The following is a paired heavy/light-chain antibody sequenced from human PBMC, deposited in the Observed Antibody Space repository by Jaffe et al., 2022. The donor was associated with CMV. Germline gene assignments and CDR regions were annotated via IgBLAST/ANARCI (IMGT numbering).Heavy chain of an antibody. CDR1: GGSISSYY. J-gene: IGHJ5*02. V-gene: IGHV4-4*07. D-gene: IGHD2-21*02. CDR2: IYTSGST. CDR3: ARDNLVVTATRVNWFDP. Sequence: QVQLQESGPGLVKPSETLSLTCTVSGGSISSYYWSWIRQPAGKGLEWIGRIYTSGSTNYNPSLKSRVTMSVDTSKNQFSLKLSSVTAADTAVYYCARDNLVVTATRVNWFDPWGQGTLVTVSS.
Light chain of an antibody. Sequence: QSVLTQPPSASGTPGQRVTISCSGSSSNIGSNTVNWYQQLPGTAPKLLIYSNNQRPSGVPDRFSGSKSGTSASLAISGLQSEDEADYYCAAWDDSLNGPIFGGGTKLTVL. CDR2: SNN. CDR1: SSNIGSNT. CDR3: AAWDDSLNGPI. J-gene: IGLJ2*01. V-gene: IGLV1-44*01.